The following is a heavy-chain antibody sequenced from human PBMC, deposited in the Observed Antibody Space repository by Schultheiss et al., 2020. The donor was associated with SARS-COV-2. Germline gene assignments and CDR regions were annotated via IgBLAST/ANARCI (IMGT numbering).Heavy chain of an antibody. CDR3: ARGSDYSHYYYGMDV. CDR1: GFTFSSYA. J-gene: IGHJ6*02. V-gene: IGHV3-23*01. CDR2: ISGSGGST. Sequence: GGSLRLSCAASGFTFSSYAMSWVRQAPGKGLEWVSAISGSGGSTYYADSVKGRFTISRDNSKNTLYLQMNSLRAEDTAVYYCARGSDYSHYYYGMDVWGQGTTVTVSS. D-gene: IGHD4-11*01.